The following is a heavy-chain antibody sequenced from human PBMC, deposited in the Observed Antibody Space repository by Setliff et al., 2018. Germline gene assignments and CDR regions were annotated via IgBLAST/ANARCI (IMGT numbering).Heavy chain of an antibody. Sequence: PSETLSLTCAVYGGSSSGYYWSWIRQPPGKGLEWIGSIYYSGSTYYNPSLKSRVTISVDTSKNQFSLKLSSVTAADTAVYYCARRTEYYNFWSGYYDYWGQGTLVTVS. CDR1: GGSSSGYY. CDR3: ARRTEYYNFWSGYYDY. J-gene: IGHJ4*02. D-gene: IGHD3-3*01. V-gene: IGHV4-34*01. CDR2: IYYSGST.